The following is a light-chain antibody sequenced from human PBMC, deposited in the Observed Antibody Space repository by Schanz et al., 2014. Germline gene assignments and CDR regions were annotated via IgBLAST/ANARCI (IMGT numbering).Light chain of an antibody. V-gene: IGLV2-8*01. Sequence: QSALTQPPSASGSLGQSVTISCTGTSSDVGGYNYVSWYQQHPGKAPKLMIYEVTKRPSGVPDRFSGSKSGNTASLTISGLQAEDEADYYCISYTTSSTLVFGGGTKLTVL. CDR3: ISYTTSSTLV. CDR1: SSDVGGYNY. CDR2: EVT. J-gene: IGLJ2*01.